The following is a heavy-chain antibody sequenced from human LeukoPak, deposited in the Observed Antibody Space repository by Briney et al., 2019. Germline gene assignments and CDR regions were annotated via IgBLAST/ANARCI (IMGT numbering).Heavy chain of an antibody. V-gene: IGHV4-59*01. CDR3: TRDRYSLSN. CDR2: INHSGST. Sequence: DTLSLTCTVSGASIRGYYGSWIRQPRGEGLEWIGYINHSGSTIYNPSLKPRVPISVEMSKNQFSLNLNSVTAADTAVYYCTRDRYSLSNWSPGTLVTVAS. D-gene: IGHD6-13*01. J-gene: IGHJ4*02. CDR1: GASIRGYY.